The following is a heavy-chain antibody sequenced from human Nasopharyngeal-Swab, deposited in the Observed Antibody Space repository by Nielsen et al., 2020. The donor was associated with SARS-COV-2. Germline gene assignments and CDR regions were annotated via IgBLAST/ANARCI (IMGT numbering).Heavy chain of an antibody. D-gene: IGHD5-12*01. Sequence: ASVKVSCKASGYTFTSYDINWVRQATGQGLEWMGWMNPNSGNTGYAQKFQGRVTMTRNTSISTAYMELSSLRSLDTAVYHCARGFIVATIFHYYYYMDVWGKGTTVTVSS. CDR3: ARGFIVATIFHYYYYMDV. CDR1: GYTFTSYD. V-gene: IGHV1-8*01. J-gene: IGHJ6*03. CDR2: MNPNSGNT.